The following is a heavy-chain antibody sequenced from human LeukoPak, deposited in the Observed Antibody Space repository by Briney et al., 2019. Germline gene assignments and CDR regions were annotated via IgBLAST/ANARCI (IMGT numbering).Heavy chain of an antibody. CDR2: ISYDGSNK. CDR3: ARGRQWLVDY. D-gene: IGHD6-19*01. V-gene: IGHV3-30-3*01. J-gene: IGHJ4*02. Sequence: GGSLRLSCAASGFTFSSYAMHWVRQAPGKGLEWEAVISYDGSNKYYADSVKGRFTISRDNSKNTLYLQMNSLRAEDTAVYYCARGRQWLVDYWGQGPLVTVSS. CDR1: GFTFSSYA.